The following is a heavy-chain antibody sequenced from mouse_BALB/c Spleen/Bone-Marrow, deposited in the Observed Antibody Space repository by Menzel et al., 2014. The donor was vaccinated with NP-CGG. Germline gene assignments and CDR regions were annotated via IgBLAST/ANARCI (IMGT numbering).Heavy chain of an antibody. CDR1: GSDISSYA. D-gene: IGHD1-1*01. J-gene: IGHJ3*02. Sequence: EESGGRLVTPGTPLTLTCTASGSDISSYAMGWVRQAPGKGLEYIGIISSSGSTYYASWAKGRFTISRTSTTVDLKISSPTTEDTATYFCARGGYVTITSYDHDLWGQGTLVTVS. CDR2: ISSSGST. CDR3: ARGGYVTITSYDHDL. V-gene: IGHV5-6-5*01.